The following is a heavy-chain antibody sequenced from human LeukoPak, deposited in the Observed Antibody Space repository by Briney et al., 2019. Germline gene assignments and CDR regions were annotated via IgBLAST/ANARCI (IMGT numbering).Heavy chain of an antibody. CDR1: GFSLSTYD. Sequence: GGSLRLSCVASGFSLSTYDMYWVRQAPGKGLEYVSGITSNGGTTYYANSVKGRFTISRDNSKNTLYLQMGSLRAEDMAVYYCARGYCSSTSCTNDYWGQGTLVTVSS. CDR2: ITSNGGTT. D-gene: IGHD2-2*01. CDR3: ARGYCSSTSCTNDY. V-gene: IGHV3-64*01. J-gene: IGHJ4*02.